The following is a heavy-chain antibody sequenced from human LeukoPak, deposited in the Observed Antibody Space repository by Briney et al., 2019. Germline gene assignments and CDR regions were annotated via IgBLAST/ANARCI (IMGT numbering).Heavy chain of an antibody. J-gene: IGHJ2*01. CDR1: RFTFSSYF. Sequence: GGSLRLSCAASRFTFSSYFMSWVRQAPGKGLEWVSVISGSGGTTYYAVSVKGRFTISRDNSRNTLYLQMNSLRAEDTAVYYCAKDVPGGWWYFDLWGRGTLVTVSS. V-gene: IGHV3-23*01. D-gene: IGHD6-19*01. CDR2: ISGSGGTT. CDR3: AKDVPGGWWYFDL.